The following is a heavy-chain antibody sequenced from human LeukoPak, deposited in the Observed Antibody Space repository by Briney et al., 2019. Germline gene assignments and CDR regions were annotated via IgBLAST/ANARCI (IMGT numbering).Heavy chain of an antibody. J-gene: IGHJ4*02. Sequence: PSETLSLTCTVSGDSISSNNRYWGWILQPPGKGLEWIGSFYFGGSNYYSPSLRSRVIISLDTSKNQFSLALNFVTAADTAMYYCASSHSATWYDDWGQGALVTVS. V-gene: IGHV4-39*07. CDR3: ASSHSATWYDD. D-gene: IGHD6-13*01. CDR1: GDSISSNNRY. CDR2: FYFGGSN.